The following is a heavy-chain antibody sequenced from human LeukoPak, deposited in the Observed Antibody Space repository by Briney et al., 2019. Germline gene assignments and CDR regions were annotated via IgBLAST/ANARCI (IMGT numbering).Heavy chain of an antibody. V-gene: IGHV4-39*01. CDR1: GNSISSSSYY. D-gene: IGHD1-1*01. J-gene: IGHJ4*02. Sequence: PSETLSLTCTVSGNSISSSSYYWGWIRQPPGKGLEWIGSIYYSGSTYYNPPLKSRVTISADTSKNQFSLKLSSVTAADTAVYYCARLWRAAIDYGGQGTLVTVSS. CDR2: IYYSGST. CDR3: ARLWRAAIDY.